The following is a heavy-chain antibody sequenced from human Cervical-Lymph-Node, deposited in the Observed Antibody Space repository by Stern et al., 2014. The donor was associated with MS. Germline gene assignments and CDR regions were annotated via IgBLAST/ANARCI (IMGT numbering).Heavy chain of an antibody. CDR2: IWSDGNNK. Sequence: DQLVESGGGVVQPGRSLRLSCAASGFTLTSHGMHWVRQAPGKRLEWVAVIWSDGNNKYYAGSVKGSFTISIDMANNSLYLQMNSLRDDDTAVYYCVRTWRENPFDSWGRGILVTVSS. CDR1: GFTLTSHG. J-gene: IGHJ4*02. D-gene: IGHD5-24*01. CDR3: VRTWRENPFDS. V-gene: IGHV3-33*01.